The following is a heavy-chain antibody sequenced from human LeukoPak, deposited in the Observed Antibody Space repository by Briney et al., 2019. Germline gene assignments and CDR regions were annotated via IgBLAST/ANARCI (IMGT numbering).Heavy chain of an antibody. CDR2: FDPEDGET. CDR1: GYTLTELS. CDR3: ATGYGDYAPPRLDY. Sequence: ASVKVSCKVSGYTLTELSMHWVRQAPGNGLEWMGGFDPEDGETIYAQKFQGRVTMTEDTSTDTAYMELSSLRSEDTAVYYCATGYGDYAPPRLDYWGQGTLVTVSS. J-gene: IGHJ4*02. V-gene: IGHV1-24*01. D-gene: IGHD4-17*01.